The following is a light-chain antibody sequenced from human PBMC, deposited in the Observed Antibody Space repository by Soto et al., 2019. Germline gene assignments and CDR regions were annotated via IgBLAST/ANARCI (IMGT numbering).Light chain of an antibody. Sequence: DIQMTQSPSFLSASVGDRVTITCRASQGISDYLAWYQQKPGESPKVLIYGASTLQSGVPSRFSGSGSGTDFTLTISSLQPEDVATYYCQKYKTAPFTFGPGTKVEIK. CDR2: GAS. J-gene: IGKJ3*01. V-gene: IGKV1-27*01. CDR3: QKYKTAPFT. CDR1: QGISDY.